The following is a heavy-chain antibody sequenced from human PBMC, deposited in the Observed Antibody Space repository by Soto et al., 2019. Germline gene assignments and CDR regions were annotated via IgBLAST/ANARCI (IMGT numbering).Heavy chain of an antibody. CDR2: IYVSGST. D-gene: IGHD3-10*01. Sequence: GGSLRLSCAASGVTVTLNYMSWVRQAPGKGLEWVSIIYVSGSTYYADSVKGRFTISRDNSKNTLYLQMNSLRAEDTAVYYCAKDSGLVRGVTHWGQGTLVTVSS. CDR1: GVTVTLNY. CDR3: AKDSGLVRGVTH. V-gene: IGHV3-53*01. J-gene: IGHJ4*02.